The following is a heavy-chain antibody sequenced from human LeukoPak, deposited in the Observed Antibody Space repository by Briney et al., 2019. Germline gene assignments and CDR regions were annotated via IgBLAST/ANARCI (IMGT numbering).Heavy chain of an antibody. J-gene: IGHJ4*02. CDR1: GFTFDDYT. Sequence: PGRSLRLSCEVSGFTFDDYTMHWVRQAPGKGLEWVSLISWDGGSTYYADSVKGRFTISRDNSKNTLYLQMNSLRAEDTAVYYCAKVGAYCGGDCLYYFDYWGQGTLVTVSS. CDR2: ISWDGGST. V-gene: IGHV3-43*01. D-gene: IGHD2-21*02. CDR3: AKVGAYCGGDCLYYFDY.